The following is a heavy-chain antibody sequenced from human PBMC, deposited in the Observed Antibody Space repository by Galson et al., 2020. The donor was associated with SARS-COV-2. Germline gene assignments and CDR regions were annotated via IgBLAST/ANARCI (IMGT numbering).Heavy chain of an antibody. J-gene: IGHJ6*03. Sequence: ASVKVSCKASGYTFTDYYIHWVRPAPGQGLAWMGRVNPSSGYTTYAQKFQGRVTMTGDAFITTAYMELTRLKFDDTAVYYCARSRCPPGQCGGGDLDVWGKGTTVTIS. CDR3: ARSRCPPGQCGGGDLDV. D-gene: IGHD2-21*01. CDR1: GYTFTDYY. CDR2: VNPSSGYT. V-gene: IGHV1-2*06.